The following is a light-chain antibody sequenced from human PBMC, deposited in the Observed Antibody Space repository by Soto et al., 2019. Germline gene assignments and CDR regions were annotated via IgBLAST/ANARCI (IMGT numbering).Light chain of an antibody. V-gene: IGKV3-20*01. CDR1: QSVSSGY. CDR3: QQYGSSPQT. J-gene: IGKJ1*01. Sequence: EIVLTRSPGTLSLSPGERATLSCRASQSVSSGYLAWYQQKLGQAPRLLIYGASSRATGIPDRFSGSGSGTDFTLTISRLEPEDFAVYYCQQYGSSPQTFGQGTKV. CDR2: GAS.